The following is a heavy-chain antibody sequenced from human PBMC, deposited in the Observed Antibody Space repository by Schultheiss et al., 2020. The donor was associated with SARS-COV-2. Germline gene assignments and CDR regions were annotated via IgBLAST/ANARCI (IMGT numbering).Heavy chain of an antibody. CDR2: ITGNSGRT. CDR3: ARGSYGDAYR. V-gene: IGHV3-23*01. J-gene: IGHJ5*02. Sequence: GGSLRLSCEASGFTFSSYVMAWVRQAPGKGLDWVSTITGNSGRTFYSASVKGRFTMSRDTSNNTVSLQMNSLRADDTAVYYCARGSYGDAYRWGQGTLVTVSS. D-gene: IGHD4-17*01. CDR1: GFTFSSYV.